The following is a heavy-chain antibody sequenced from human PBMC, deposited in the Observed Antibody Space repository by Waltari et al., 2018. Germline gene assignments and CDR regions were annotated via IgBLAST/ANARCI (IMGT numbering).Heavy chain of an antibody. Sequence: QVQLVQSGAEVKKPGSSVKVSCKASGGTFSSYAISWVRQAPGQGLEWMGWINPNSGGTNYAQKFQGRVTRTRYTSISTADMELSRLRSEDTAVYYGARDLGGRTRPDNWGQGTLVTVSS. CDR2: INPNSGGT. J-gene: IGHJ4*02. D-gene: IGHD2-15*01. CDR1: GGTFSSYA. CDR3: ARDLGGRTRPDN. V-gene: IGHV1-2*02.